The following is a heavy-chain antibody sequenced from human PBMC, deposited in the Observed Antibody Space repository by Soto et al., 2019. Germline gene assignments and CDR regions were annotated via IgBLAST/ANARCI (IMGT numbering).Heavy chain of an antibody. CDR2: INHSGST. J-gene: IGHJ4*02. Sequence: QVQLQQWGAGLLKPSETLSLTCAVYGGSFSGYYWSWIRQPPGKGLEWIGEINHSGSTNYNPSLTCRVTISVDTSKNQCSLKLSSVTAADTAVYYCARYCSSTSCHPGDYWGQGTLVTVSS. CDR1: GGSFSGYY. V-gene: IGHV4-34*01. D-gene: IGHD2-2*01. CDR3: ARYCSSTSCHPGDY.